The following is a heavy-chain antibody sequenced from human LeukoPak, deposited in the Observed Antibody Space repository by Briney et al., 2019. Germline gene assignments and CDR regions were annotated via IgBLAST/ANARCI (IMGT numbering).Heavy chain of an antibody. V-gene: IGHV4-4*07. D-gene: IGHD3-3*01. CDR3: ARENLYYDFWSRQEDGWFAP. CDR1: GGSISSYY. Sequence: SETLSLTCTVSGGSISSYYWSWIRQPAGKGLEWIGRIYTSGSTNYNPSLKSRVTMSVDTSKNQFSLKLSSVTAADTAVYYCARENLYYDFWSRQEDGWFAPWHQGTLVIVSS. CDR2: IYTSGST. J-gene: IGHJ5*02.